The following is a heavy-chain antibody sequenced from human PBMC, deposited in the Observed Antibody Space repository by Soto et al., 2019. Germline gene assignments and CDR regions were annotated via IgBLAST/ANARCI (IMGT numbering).Heavy chain of an antibody. CDR3: AREGHYYDSSGYYLDY. J-gene: IGHJ4*02. V-gene: IGHV3-43*01. Sequence: SLRLSCAASGFTFDDYTMHWVRQAPGKGLEWVSLISWDGGSTYYADSVKGRFTISRDNSKNSLYLQMDSLRTEDTALYYCAREGHYYDSSGYYLDYWGQGTLVTVSS. CDR1: GFTFDDYT. CDR2: ISWDGGST. D-gene: IGHD3-22*01.